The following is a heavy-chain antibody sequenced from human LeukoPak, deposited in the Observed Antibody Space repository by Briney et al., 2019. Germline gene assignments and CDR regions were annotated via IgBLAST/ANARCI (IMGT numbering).Heavy chain of an antibody. CDR3: AKDAGEYSASFFFDY. Sequence: GGSLRLSCAASGFTFSSYSMNWVRQAPGKGLEWVSAISGSGGSTYYADSVKGRFTISRDNSKNTLYLQLNSLRAEDTAVYYCAKDAGEYSASFFFDYWGRGTLVTVSS. V-gene: IGHV3-23*01. D-gene: IGHD6-6*01. CDR2: ISGSGGST. CDR1: GFTFSSYS. J-gene: IGHJ4*02.